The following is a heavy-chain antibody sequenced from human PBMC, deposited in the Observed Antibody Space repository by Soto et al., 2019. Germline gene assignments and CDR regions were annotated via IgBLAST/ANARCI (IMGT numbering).Heavy chain of an antibody. J-gene: IGHJ4*02. CDR3: AKDRLAGNFDF. CDR1: GFTFNNYA. Sequence: GSLRLSCAASGFTFNNYAMNWVRQAPGMGLEWVATISNTGGGTYYADSVKGRFTISRDNSKNTLYLQMSSLRVEDTAVYYCAKDRLAGNFDFWGQGTQVTVSS. V-gene: IGHV3-23*01. CDR2: ISNTGGGT.